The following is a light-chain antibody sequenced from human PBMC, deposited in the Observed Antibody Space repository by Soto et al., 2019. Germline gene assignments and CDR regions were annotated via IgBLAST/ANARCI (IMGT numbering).Light chain of an antibody. CDR3: QQYYSSPET. V-gene: IGKV4-1*01. CDR1: QSVLLRSDNKNY. J-gene: IGKJ2*01. CDR2: WAS. Sequence: DIVMTQSPDSVAVSLGERATINCKSSQSVLLRSDNKNYLAWYQHKSGQPPKLLIYWASTRESGVPDRFSGGGSGTDFTLAISSLQAEDVAVYYCQQYYSSPETFGQGTKLEIK.